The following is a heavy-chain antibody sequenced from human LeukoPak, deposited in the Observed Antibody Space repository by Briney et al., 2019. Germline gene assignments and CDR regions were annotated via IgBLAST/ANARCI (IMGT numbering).Heavy chain of an antibody. Sequence: GGSLRLSCAASGFSFSSYWMHWVRQAPGKGLVWVSRINSNGRSTSYADSVKGRFTISRDNAKNSLYLQMNSLRAEDTAVYYCARDKGPIIAVAPFDYWGQGTLVTVSS. CDR2: INSNGRST. V-gene: IGHV3-74*01. D-gene: IGHD6-19*01. CDR3: ARDKGPIIAVAPFDY. J-gene: IGHJ4*02. CDR1: GFSFSSYW.